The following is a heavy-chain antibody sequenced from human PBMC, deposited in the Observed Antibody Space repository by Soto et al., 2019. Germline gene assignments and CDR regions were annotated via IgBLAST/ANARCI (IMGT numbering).Heavy chain of an antibody. V-gene: IGHV1-46*01. CDR1: GYTFTTYY. Sequence: QVQLVQSGAEMKKPGASVKVSCEASGYTFTTYYIHWVRQAPGQGLEWMGIINPRDGRTIYSQKFQGRVTLTRDTSASTVYMDLSSLRAEDTAVYYCARSGATGYFVYWGQGTLITVSS. D-gene: IGHD1-26*01. J-gene: IGHJ4*02. CDR2: INPRDGRT. CDR3: ARSGATGYFVY.